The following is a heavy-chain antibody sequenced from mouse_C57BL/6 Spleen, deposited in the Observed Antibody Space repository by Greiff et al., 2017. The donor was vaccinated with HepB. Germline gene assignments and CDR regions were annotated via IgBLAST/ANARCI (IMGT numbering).Heavy chain of an antibody. Sequence: EVQGVESGGGLVKPGGSLKLSCAASGFTFSDYGMHWVRQAPEKGLEWVAYISSGSSTIYYADTVKGRFTISRDNAKNTLFLQMTSLRSEDTAMYYCARRLRQRDYYAMDYWGQGTSVTVSS. CDR2: ISSGSSTI. V-gene: IGHV5-17*01. D-gene: IGHD2-4*01. J-gene: IGHJ4*01. CDR3: ARRLRQRDYYAMDY. CDR1: GFTFSDYG.